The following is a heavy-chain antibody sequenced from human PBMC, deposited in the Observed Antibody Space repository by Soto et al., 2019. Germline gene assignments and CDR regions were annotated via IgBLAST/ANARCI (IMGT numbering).Heavy chain of an antibody. J-gene: IGHJ4*02. CDR2: ISAYNGNT. D-gene: IGHD5-18*01. CDR1: GYTFTSYG. CDR3: ARDRRPSGYSYGYDY. V-gene: IGHV1-18*01. Sequence: ASVKVSCKASGYTFTSYGISWVRQAPGQGLEWMGWISAYNGNTNYAQKLQGRVTMTTDTSTSTAYMELRSLRSDDTAVYYCARDRRPSGYSYGYDYWGQGTLVTVSS.